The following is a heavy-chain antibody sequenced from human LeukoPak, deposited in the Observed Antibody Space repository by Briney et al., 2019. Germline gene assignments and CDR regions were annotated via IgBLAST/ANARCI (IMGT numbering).Heavy chain of an antibody. CDR2: ISGSGGTT. CDR3: AKGSSGGRPYYFDY. CDR1: GFTFNNYA. J-gene: IGHJ4*02. V-gene: IGHV3-23*01. D-gene: IGHD3-22*01. Sequence: GGSLRLSCAASGFTFNNYAMNWVRQAPGKGLEWVSVISGSGGTTYYADSVKGRFTISRDNSKNTLYLQMDSLRAEDTAIYYCAKGSSGGRPYYFDYGGQGTLVTVSS.